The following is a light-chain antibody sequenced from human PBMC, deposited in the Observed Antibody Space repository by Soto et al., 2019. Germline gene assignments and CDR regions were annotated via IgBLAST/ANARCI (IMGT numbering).Light chain of an antibody. V-gene: IGKV3-20*01. J-gene: IGKJ3*01. CDR2: GAS. Sequence: EIVLTQSPGTLSLSPGERATLSCRASQTVSNNYLAWYQQKPGQAPRLLIYGASNRGTGIPDRFSGSGSGTDFTLTISRLEPEDFAVYYCEQYGSSPFTFGPGTTVDIK. CDR3: EQYGSSPFT. CDR1: QTVSNNY.